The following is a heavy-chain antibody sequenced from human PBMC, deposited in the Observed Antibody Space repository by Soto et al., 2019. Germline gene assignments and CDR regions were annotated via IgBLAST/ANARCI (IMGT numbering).Heavy chain of an antibody. CDR1: GYTFTSYG. Sequence: ASVKVSCKASGYTFTSYGISWVRQAPGQGLEWMGWISAYNGNTNYAQKLQGRVTMTTDTSTSTAYMELRSLRSDDTAVYYCARIVVVVPAAIGEEYYGMDVWGQGTTVTVSS. D-gene: IGHD2-2*02. J-gene: IGHJ6*02. CDR2: ISAYNGNT. CDR3: ARIVVVVPAAIGEEYYGMDV. V-gene: IGHV1-18*01.